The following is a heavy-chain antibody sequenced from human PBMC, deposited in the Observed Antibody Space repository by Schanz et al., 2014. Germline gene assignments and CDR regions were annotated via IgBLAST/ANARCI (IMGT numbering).Heavy chain of an antibody. V-gene: IGHV3-23*01. CDR1: GITFSDYA. Sequence: EVQLLESGGALEQPGGSLRLSCAASGITFSDYAMSWVRQAPGKGLEWVSTIASGGSHTFYADSVTGRFTISGDNSKNTLYLQMNSLRPEDTAVYYCAKEGSIYWDRSVDYWGQGTLVTVSS. CDR3: AKEGSIYWDRSVDY. J-gene: IGHJ4*02. D-gene: IGHD1-26*01. CDR2: IASGGSHT.